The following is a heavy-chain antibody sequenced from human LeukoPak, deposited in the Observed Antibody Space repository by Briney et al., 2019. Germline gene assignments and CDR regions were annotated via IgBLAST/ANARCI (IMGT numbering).Heavy chain of an antibody. J-gene: IGHJ5*02. CDR2: IYTSGST. CDR1: GGSISSGSYY. Sequence: SETLSLTCTVSGGSISSGSYYWSWIRQPAGKGLEWIGRIYTSGSTNYNPSLKSRVTISVDTSKNQFSLKLSSVTAADTAVYYCARDFVAGPYNWFDPWGQGTLVTASS. V-gene: IGHV4-61*02. D-gene: IGHD6-19*01. CDR3: ARDFVAGPYNWFDP.